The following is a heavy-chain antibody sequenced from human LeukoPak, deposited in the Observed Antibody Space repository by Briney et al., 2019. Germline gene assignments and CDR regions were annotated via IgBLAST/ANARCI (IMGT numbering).Heavy chain of an antibody. V-gene: IGHV1-2*02. CDR3: ARDRDYSNTERGFDY. J-gene: IGHJ4*02. Sequence: ASVTVSCKTSGYTFTDYYIHWVRQAPGQGLEWMGWINPNSGETNSAQKFQGRVTMTGDTSISTAYMELRRVTSDDTAVYYCARDRDYSNTERGFDYWGQGTMVTVSS. CDR1: GYTFTDYY. CDR2: INPNSGET. D-gene: IGHD4-11*01.